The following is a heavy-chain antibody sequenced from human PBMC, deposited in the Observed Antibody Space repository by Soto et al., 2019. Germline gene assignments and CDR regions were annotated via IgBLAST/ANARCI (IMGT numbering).Heavy chain of an antibody. V-gene: IGHV4-59*11. CDR1: GGSISSHY. D-gene: IGHD3-10*01. Sequence: PPDPLSLTCTVSGGSISSHYWRWLRQPPGKGLEWIGYIYYSGRTNYNPSLKSRVTISVDTSKNQFSLKLSSVTAADTAVYYCARDGDYYGSWGMDVWGQGTTVTVSS. CDR2: IYYSGRT. J-gene: IGHJ6*02. CDR3: ARDGDYYGSWGMDV.